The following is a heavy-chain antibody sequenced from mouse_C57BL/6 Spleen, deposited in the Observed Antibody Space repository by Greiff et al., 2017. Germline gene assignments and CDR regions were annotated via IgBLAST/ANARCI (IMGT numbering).Heavy chain of an antibody. Sequence: QVQLQQPGAELVKPGASVKLSCKASGYTFTSYWMHWVKQRPGQGLEWIGMIHPNSGSTNYNEKFKSKATLTVDKSSSTAYMQLSSLTSEDSAVYYCARTSDWYSNWFAYWGQGTLGTVSA. J-gene: IGHJ3*01. CDR1: GYTFTSYW. CDR3: ARTSDWYSNWFAY. V-gene: IGHV1-64*01. CDR2: IHPNSGST. D-gene: IGHD2-5*01.